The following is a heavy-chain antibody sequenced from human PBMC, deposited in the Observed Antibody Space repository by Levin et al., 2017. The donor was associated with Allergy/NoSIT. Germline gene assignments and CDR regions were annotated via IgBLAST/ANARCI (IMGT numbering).Heavy chain of an antibody. CDR2: INSDGSDT. J-gene: IGHJ4*02. CDR3: ARGSCSSTSCLDS. V-gene: IGHV3-74*01. D-gene: IGHD2-2*01. CDR1: GFTFSGFW. Sequence: SSETLSLTCAASGFTFSGFWMHWVRQVPGKGLVWVSHINSDGSDTNYADSVKGRFTFSRDNAKNTLYLQMNSLRVEDTALYYCARGSCSSTSCLDSWGQGTLVTVSS.